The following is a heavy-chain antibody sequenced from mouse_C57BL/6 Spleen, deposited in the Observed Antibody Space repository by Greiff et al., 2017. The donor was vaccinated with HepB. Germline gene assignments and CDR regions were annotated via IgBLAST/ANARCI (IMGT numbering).Heavy chain of an antibody. CDR3: ARREYYDYDVFAY. Sequence: EVQLQQSGPELVKPGASVKISCKASGYSFTDYNMNWVKQSNGKSLEWIGVINPNYGTTSYNQKFKGKATLTVDQSYSTAYMQLNSLTSEDSAVYYSARREYYDYDVFAYWGQGTLVTVSA. CDR1: GYSFTDYN. D-gene: IGHD2-4*01. CDR2: INPNYGTT. V-gene: IGHV1-39*01. J-gene: IGHJ3*01.